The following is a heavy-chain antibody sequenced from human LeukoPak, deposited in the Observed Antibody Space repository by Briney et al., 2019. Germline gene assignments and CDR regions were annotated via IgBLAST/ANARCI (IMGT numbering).Heavy chain of an antibody. CDR2: IIPIFGTA. CDR1: GYTFTSYY. V-gene: IGHV1-69*05. Sequence: ASVKVSCKASGYTFTSYYMHWVRQAPGQGLEWMGGIIPIFGTANYAQKFQGRVTITTDESTSTAYMELSSLRSEDTAVYYCARGVVPAAIDAFDIWGQGTMVTVSS. D-gene: IGHD2-2*02. CDR3: ARGVVPAAIDAFDI. J-gene: IGHJ3*02.